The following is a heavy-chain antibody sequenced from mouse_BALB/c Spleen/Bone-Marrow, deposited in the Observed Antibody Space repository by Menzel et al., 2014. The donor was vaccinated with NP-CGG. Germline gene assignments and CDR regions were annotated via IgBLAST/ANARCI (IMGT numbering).Heavy chain of an antibody. CDR2: ISSGSSTI. CDR1: GFTFSSFG. V-gene: IGHV5-17*02. Sequence: EVNVVESGGGLVQPGGSRKLSCAASGFTFSSFGMHWVRQAPEKGLEWVAYISSGSSTIYYADTVKGRFTISRDNPKNTLFLQMTSLRSDDTAMYYCARYGYYDAMDYWGQGTSVTVSS. CDR3: ARYGYYDAMDY. D-gene: IGHD2-2*01. J-gene: IGHJ4*01.